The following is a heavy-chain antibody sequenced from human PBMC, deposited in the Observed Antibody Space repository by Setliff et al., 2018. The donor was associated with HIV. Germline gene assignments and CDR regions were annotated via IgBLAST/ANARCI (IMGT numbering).Heavy chain of an antibody. CDR3: AREVASYSSRFDAFDV. Sequence: SVKVSCKASGYSFTTYAITWVRQAPGQGLEWMGGIIPIIRSAKYAQKFQGRVTITADKSTSTAYMELSNLRSEDTAVYYCAREVASYSSRFDAFDVWGQGTTVTVSS. V-gene: IGHV1-69*06. J-gene: IGHJ3*01. D-gene: IGHD6-13*01. CDR2: IIPIIRSA. CDR1: GYSFTTYA.